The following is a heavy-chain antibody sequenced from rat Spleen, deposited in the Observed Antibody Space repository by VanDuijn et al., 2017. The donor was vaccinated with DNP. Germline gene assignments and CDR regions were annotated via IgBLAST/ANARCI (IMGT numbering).Heavy chain of an antibody. D-gene: IGHD1-2*01. CDR3: ARCYYSSYLLYAMDA. V-gene: IGHV3-3*01. Sequence: EVQLQESGPGLVKPSQSLSLTCSVTGYSITSRYRWKWIRKFPGNNLEWMGTINTAGTNKYNPSLKSRASIPRDTSNNHVFHHVNSVTTNETATYYCARCYYSSYLLYAMDAWGQGTSFTVSS. CDR2: INTAGTN. J-gene: IGHJ4*01. CDR1: GYSITSRYR.